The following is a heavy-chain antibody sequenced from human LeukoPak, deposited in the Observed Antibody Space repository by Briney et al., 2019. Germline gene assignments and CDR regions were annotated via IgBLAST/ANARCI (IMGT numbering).Heavy chain of an antibody. D-gene: IGHD3-22*01. V-gene: IGHV1-69*05. CDR1: GGTFSSYA. CDR2: IIPIFGTA. CDR3: ARDRGYDSSGYDDY. Sequence: SVKVSCKASGGTFSSYAISLVRQAPGQGLEWMGRIIPIFGTANYAQKFQGRVTITTDESTSTAYMELSSLRSEDTAVYYCARDRGYDSSGYDDYWGQGTLVTVSS. J-gene: IGHJ4*02.